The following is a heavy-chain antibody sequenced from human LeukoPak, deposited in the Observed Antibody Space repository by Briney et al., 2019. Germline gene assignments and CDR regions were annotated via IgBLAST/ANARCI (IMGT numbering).Heavy chain of an antibody. D-gene: IGHD3-9*01. CDR1: GYTFTSYG. V-gene: IGHV1-18*01. CDR3: ARARYDILTGYLREYYFDY. J-gene: IGHJ4*02. Sequence: GASVKVSCKASGYTFTSYGISWVRQAPGQGLEWMGWISAYNGNTNYAQKLQGRVTMTTGTSTSTAYMGLRSLRSDDTAVYYCARARYDILTGYLREYYFDYWGQGTLVTVSS. CDR2: ISAYNGNT.